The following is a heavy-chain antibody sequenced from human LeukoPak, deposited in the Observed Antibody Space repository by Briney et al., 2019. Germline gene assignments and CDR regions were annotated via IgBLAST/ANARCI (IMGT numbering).Heavy chain of an antibody. CDR1: GASISSGGYS. D-gene: IGHD1-26*01. J-gene: IGHJ6*04. V-gene: IGHV4-30-2*01. CDR2: IYHSGST. Sequence: SETLSLTCAVSGASISSGGYSWRWIRQPPGKGLEWIGYIYHSGSTYYNPSLKSRVTISVDRSKNQFSLKLSSVTAADTAVYYCARGESGMDVWGKGTTVTVSS. CDR3: ARGESGMDV.